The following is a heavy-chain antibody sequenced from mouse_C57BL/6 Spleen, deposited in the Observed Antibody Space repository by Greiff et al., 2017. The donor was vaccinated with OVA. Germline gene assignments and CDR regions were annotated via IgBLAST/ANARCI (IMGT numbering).Heavy chain of an antibody. D-gene: IGHD1-1*01. J-gene: IGHJ2*01. CDR3: ASVYYYGSSLYYFDY. CDR2: ISSGGSYT. V-gene: IGHV5-6*01. CDR1: GFTFSSYG. Sequence: EVQVVESGGDLVKPGGSLKLSCAASGFTFSSYGMSWVRQTPDKRLEWVATISSGGSYTYYPDSVKGRFTISRDNAKNTLYLQMSSLKSEDTAMYYCASVYYYGSSLYYFDYWGQGTTLTVSS.